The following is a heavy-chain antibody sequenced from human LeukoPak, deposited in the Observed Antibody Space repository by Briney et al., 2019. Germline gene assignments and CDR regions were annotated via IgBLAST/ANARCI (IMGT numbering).Heavy chain of an antibody. Sequence: GGSLRLSCAASGFTVNSFSMSWLRQAPGKGLEWVSTITDSNGRTYYADSVKGRFTISSDNSKNTVYLQMNSLRAEDTAVYFCAKRHSANGLDYWGQGTLVTVSS. CDR1: GFTVNSFS. CDR2: ITDSNGRT. V-gene: IGHV3-23*01. CDR3: AKRHSANGLDY. D-gene: IGHD2-8*01. J-gene: IGHJ4*02.